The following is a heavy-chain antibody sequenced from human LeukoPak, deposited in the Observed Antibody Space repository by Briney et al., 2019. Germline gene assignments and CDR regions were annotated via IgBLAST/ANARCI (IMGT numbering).Heavy chain of an antibody. D-gene: IGHD4-17*01. CDR2: ISSSGSTI. J-gene: IGHJ4*02. CDR3: ARDPKSVDDYGDYERRFDY. V-gene: IGHV3-48*03. Sequence: PGGSLRLSCAASGFTFSSYEMNWVRQAPGKGLEWVSYISSSGSTIYYADSVKGRLTISRDNAKNSLYLQMNSLRAEDTAVYYCARDPKSVDDYGDYERRFDYWGQGTLVTVSS. CDR1: GFTFSSYE.